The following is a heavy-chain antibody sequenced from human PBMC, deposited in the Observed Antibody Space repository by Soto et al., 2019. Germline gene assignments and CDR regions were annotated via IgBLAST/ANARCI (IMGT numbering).Heavy chain of an antibody. CDR3: AKDDVSGDGLWLVSD. Sequence: GGSLRLSCSATGVSFSKYAMIRVRQAPGKGQEWVSGITGSGGTIEYSASVKGRFTISRDNSKNTVYLQMNSLRAEDTAMYYCAKDDVSGDGLWLVSDWGQGTPVPVSS. J-gene: IGHJ4*02. V-gene: IGHV3-23*01. D-gene: IGHD2-21*02. CDR2: ITGSGGTI. CDR1: GVSFSKYA.